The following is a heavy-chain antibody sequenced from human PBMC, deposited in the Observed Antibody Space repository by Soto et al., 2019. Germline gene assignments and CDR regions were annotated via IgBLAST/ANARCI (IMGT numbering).Heavy chain of an antibody. D-gene: IGHD6-13*01. J-gene: IGHJ2*01. Sequence: SETLSLTCAVYGGSFSGYFWSWIRQPPGKGLEWIGDINHSGSTTYNPSLKSRVTISVDTSKNQFSLKLSSVTAADTAVYYCARGRTVSTYSRSWLSGWYFDLWGRGTLVTVSS. CDR3: ARGRTVSTYSRSWLSGWYFDL. CDR2: INHSGST. V-gene: IGHV4-34*01. CDR1: GGSFSGYF.